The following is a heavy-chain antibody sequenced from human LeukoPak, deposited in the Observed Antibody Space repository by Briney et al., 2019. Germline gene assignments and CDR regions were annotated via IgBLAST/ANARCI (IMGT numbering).Heavy chain of an antibody. Sequence: ASVKVSCKASGYTFTSYDINWVRQATGQGLEWMGWMNPASGNTVYAQKFQGRVTMTRNTSISTAYMELSSLRSDDTAVYYCARVGEYGSGSYLLYWGQGTLVTVSS. D-gene: IGHD3-10*01. CDR3: ARVGEYGSGSYLLY. CDR1: GYTFTSYD. V-gene: IGHV1-8*01. CDR2: MNPASGNT. J-gene: IGHJ4*02.